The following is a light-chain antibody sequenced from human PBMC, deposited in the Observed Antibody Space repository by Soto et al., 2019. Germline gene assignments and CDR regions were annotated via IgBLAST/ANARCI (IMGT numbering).Light chain of an antibody. J-gene: IGKJ1*01. CDR1: QSISSW. Sequence: DIQIPQSPSALSASVGDRVTITCRASQSISSWLAWYQQKPGKAPKLLIYDASSLESGVPSRFSGSGSATEFTLTISSLQPDDFATYYCQQYSTYPWAFGQGTKVDI. CDR2: DAS. V-gene: IGKV1-5*01. CDR3: QQYSTYPWA.